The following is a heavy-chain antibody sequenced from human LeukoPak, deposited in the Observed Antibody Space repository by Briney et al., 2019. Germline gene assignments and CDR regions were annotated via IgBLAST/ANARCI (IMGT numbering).Heavy chain of an antibody. CDR1: GGSLSNYY. Sequence: SETLSLTCKVSGGSLSNYYWSWIRQPPMKGLEWIGYINYSGSTHHNPSLKSRVTISVDTSKNQFSLKLSSVTAADTAVYYCARVFGDYTFDYWGQGTLVTVSS. J-gene: IGHJ4*02. CDR2: INYSGST. V-gene: IGHV4-59*08. D-gene: IGHD4-17*01. CDR3: ARVFGDYTFDY.